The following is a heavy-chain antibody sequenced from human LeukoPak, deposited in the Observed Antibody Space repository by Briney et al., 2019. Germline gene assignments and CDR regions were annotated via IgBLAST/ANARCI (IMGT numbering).Heavy chain of an antibody. D-gene: IGHD3-10*01. CDR3: ARFAAGGSCYYYMDV. CDR2: ISWDGGST. Sequence: GGSLRLSCAASGFTFDDYTMHWVRQAPGKGLEWVSLISWDGGSTYYADSVKGRFTISRDNAKNSLYLQMNSLRADDTAVYYCARFAAGGSCYYYMDVWGKGTTVTVSS. J-gene: IGHJ6*03. CDR1: GFTFDDYT. V-gene: IGHV3-43*01.